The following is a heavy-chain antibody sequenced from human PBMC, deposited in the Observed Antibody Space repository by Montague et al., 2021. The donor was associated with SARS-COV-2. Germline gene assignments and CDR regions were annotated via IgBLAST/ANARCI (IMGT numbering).Heavy chain of an antibody. CDR1: GFTFSSYA. J-gene: IGHJ4*02. CDR3: ARLDIMTAYPYEY. CDR2: IRGNGGST. V-gene: IGHV3-23*01. Sequence: SRSLSFAASGFTFSSYAMSWVRQAPGKGLEWVSGIRGNGGSTYYADSVKGRFTISRDNPKNTLYLQMNSLRAEDTAVYYCARLDIMTAYPYEYWGQGTLVTVSS. D-gene: IGHD3-9*01.